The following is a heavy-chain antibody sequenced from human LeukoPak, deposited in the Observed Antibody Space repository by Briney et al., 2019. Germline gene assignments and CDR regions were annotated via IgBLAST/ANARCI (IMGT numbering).Heavy chain of an antibody. J-gene: IGHJ5*02. CDR2: ISGSGDRT. CDR3: AKGGYCSGGSCKWFDP. D-gene: IGHD2-15*01. Sequence: GGSLRLSCAASGFTFSSYWMSWVRQAPGKGLEWVSVISGSGDRTYYADSVKGRFTISRDNSKNTLYLQMNSLRAEDTAVYYCAKGGYCSGGSCKWFDPWGQGTLVTVSS. V-gene: IGHV3-23*01. CDR1: GFTFSSYW.